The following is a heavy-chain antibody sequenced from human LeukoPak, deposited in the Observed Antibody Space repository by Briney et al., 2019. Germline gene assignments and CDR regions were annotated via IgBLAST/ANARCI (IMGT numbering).Heavy chain of an antibody. CDR1: GFTFSSYS. CDR3: ARDTPLDYDSRGYYMDV. V-gene: IGHV3-48*01. Sequence: GGSLRPSCAASGFTFSSYSMNWVRQAPGKGLEWVSYISSSSSTIYYADSVKGRFTISRDNAKNSLYLQMNSLRAEDTAVYYCARDTPLDYDSRGYYMDVWGKGTTVTVSS. CDR2: ISSSSSTI. D-gene: IGHD3-22*01. J-gene: IGHJ6*03.